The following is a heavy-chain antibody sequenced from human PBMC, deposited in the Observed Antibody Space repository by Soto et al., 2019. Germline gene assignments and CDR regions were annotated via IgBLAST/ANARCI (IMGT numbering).Heavy chain of an antibody. D-gene: IGHD2-2*01. J-gene: IGHJ4*02. V-gene: IGHV5-10-1*01. CDR2: IDPSDSYT. CDR3: ARPTYCSSTHCSPFDY. CDR1: GYSFTSYW. Sequence: GESLKISCKGSGYSFTSYWISWVRQMPGKGLEWMGRIDPSDSYTNYSPSFQGHVTISADKSISTAYLQWSSLKASDTAMYYCARPTYCSSTHCSPFDYWGQGTLVTVSS.